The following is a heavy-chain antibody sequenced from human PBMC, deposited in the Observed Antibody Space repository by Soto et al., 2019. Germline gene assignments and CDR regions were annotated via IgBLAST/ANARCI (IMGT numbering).Heavy chain of an antibody. J-gene: IGHJ6*02. D-gene: IGHD2-2*01. CDR3: ATSGGISTSYYYYGMDV. Sequence: GASVKVSCKVSGYTLTELSMHWVRQAPGKGLEWMGGFDPEDGETIYAQKFQGRVTMTEDTSTDTAYMELSSLRSEDTAVYYCATSGGISTSYYYYGMDVWGQGTTVTVSS. V-gene: IGHV1-24*01. CDR2: FDPEDGET. CDR1: GYTLTELS.